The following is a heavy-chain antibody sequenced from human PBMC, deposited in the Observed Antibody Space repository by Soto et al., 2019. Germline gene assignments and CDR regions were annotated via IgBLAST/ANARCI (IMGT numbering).Heavy chain of an antibody. CDR3: ARDALYCSGGSCSLYYYYYYGMDV. Sequence: GGSLRLSCASSGFTFSSYAMHWVRQAPGKGLEWVAVIAYDGSNKYYADSVKSRFTSSRDNSKTTLYLQMNSLRAEDTAVYSCARDALYCSGGSCSLYYYYYYGMDVWGQGTTVTVSS. J-gene: IGHJ6*02. V-gene: IGHV3-30-3*01. CDR2: IAYDGSNK. D-gene: IGHD2-15*01. CDR1: GFTFSSYA.